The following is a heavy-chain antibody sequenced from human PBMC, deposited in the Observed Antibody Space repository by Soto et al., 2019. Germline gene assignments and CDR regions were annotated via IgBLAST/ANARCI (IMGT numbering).Heavy chain of an antibody. CDR3: ARGGALRYFDWLFTEATDDAFDI. J-gene: IGHJ3*02. V-gene: IGHV1-8*01. D-gene: IGHD3-9*01. Sequence: GASVKVSCKASGYTFTSYDINWVRQATGQGLEWMGWMNPNSGNTGYAQKFQGRVTMTRNTSISTAYMELSSLRSEDTAVYYCARGGALRYFDWLFTEATDDAFDIWGQGTMVTVSS. CDR1: GYTFTSYD. CDR2: MNPNSGNT.